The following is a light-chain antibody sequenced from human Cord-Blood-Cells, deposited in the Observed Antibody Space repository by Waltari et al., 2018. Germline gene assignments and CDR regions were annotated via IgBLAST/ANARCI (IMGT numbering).Light chain of an antibody. V-gene: IGKV2-30*01. J-gene: IGKJ1*01. Sequence: DVVMTQSPLSLPVTLGKPASIACRSSQSLVYSEGNTSLNWLQQMPGQSPTRLIYKVSNRDAGGPDRFSGSGSGTDFTLKISRVEAEDVVVYYWMQGTHWPWTFGQGTKVEIK. CDR1: QSLVYSEGNTS. CDR2: KVS. CDR3: MQGTHWPWT.